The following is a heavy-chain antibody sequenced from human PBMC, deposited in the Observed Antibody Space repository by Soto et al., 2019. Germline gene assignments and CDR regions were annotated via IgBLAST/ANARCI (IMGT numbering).Heavy chain of an antibody. J-gene: IGHJ4*02. CDR1: GFPLSSYA. D-gene: IGHD2-21*01. CDR3: LDRRAIAHLDD. CDR2: IIGSGGSK. V-gene: IGHV3-23*01. Sequence: GGSLRLSCAASGFPLSSYAMIWVRQAPGKGLEWVSAIIGSGGSKYYSASVKGRFTIYRDNSKNTVYVKVNSMRAENPAVYSCLDRRAIAHLDDGTQGTLVTASS.